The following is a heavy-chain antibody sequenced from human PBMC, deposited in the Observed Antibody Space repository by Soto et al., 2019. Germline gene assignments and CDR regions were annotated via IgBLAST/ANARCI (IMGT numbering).Heavy chain of an antibody. D-gene: IGHD2-2*01. V-gene: IGHV1-69*02. Sequence: QVQLVQSGAEVKKPGSSVKVSCKASGGTFSSYTISWVRQAPGQGLEWMGRIIPILGIANYAQKFQGRVTITADKSTSTAYMELSSLRSEDTAVYYCARAPEYCSSASCYYTYFDYRGQGTLVTVSS. CDR2: IIPILGIA. J-gene: IGHJ4*02. CDR3: ARAPEYCSSASCYYTYFDY. CDR1: GGTFSSYT.